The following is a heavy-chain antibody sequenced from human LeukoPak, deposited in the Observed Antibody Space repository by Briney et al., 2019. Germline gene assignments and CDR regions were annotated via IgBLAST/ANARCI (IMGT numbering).Heavy chain of an antibody. J-gene: IGHJ4*02. Sequence: PGGSLRLSCAASGFTFSDYYMSWIRQAPGKGLEWVSYISSSGSTIYYADSMKGRFTISRDNAKNSLYLQMNSLRAEDTAVYYCARWVTMVRGVEDYWGQGTLVTVSS. CDR2: ISSSGSTI. D-gene: IGHD3-10*01. CDR3: ARWVTMVRGVEDY. CDR1: GFTFSDYY. V-gene: IGHV3-11*01.